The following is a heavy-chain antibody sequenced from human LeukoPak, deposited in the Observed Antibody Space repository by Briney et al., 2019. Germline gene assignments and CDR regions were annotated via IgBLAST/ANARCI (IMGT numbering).Heavy chain of an antibody. CDR3: ARAILSGYPDS. Sequence: GGSLRLSCAASGFTFSNYAMHWVRQAPGKGLEWVAIISYDGGNKDYADSMKGRFTISRDNSKNTLYLQMNSLRAEDTAVYYCARAILSGYPDSWGQGTLVIVFS. CDR2: ISYDGGNK. CDR1: GFTFSNYA. V-gene: IGHV3-30*04. J-gene: IGHJ4*02. D-gene: IGHD3-3*01.